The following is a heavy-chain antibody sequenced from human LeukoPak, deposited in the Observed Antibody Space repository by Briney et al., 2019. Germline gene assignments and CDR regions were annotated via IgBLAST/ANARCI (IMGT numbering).Heavy chain of an antibody. CDR1: GGSFSGYY. J-gene: IGHJ4*02. D-gene: IGHD2-2*01. V-gene: IGHV4-34*01. CDR2: INHSGST. CDR3: VRGRLGYCSSTSCYPAYTAMAHFDY. Sequence: SSETLSLTCAVYGGSFSGYYWSWIRQPPGKGLEWIGEINHSGSTNYNPSLKSRVTISVDTSKNQFSLKLSSVTAADTAVYYCVRGRLGYCSSTSCYPAYTAMAHFDYWGQGTLVTVSS.